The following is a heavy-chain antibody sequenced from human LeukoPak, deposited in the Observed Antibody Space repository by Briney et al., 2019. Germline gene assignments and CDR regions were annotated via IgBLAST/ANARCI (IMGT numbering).Heavy chain of an antibody. J-gene: IGHJ4*02. D-gene: IGHD3-16*01. V-gene: IGHV3-30-3*01. CDR2: ISYDGSNK. CDR3: ARDYDAHDFDY. CDR1: GFTFSSYA. Sequence: GRSLRLSGAASGFTFSSYAMHWVRQAPGKGLEWVAVISYDGSNKYYADSVKGRFTISRDNSKNTLYLQMNSLRAEDTAVYYCARDYDAHDFDYWGQGTLVTVSS.